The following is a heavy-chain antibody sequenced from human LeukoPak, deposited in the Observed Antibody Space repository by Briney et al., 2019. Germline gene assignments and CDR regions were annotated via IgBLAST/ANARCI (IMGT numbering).Heavy chain of an antibody. J-gene: IGHJ6*03. CDR1: GFTFSSYS. V-gene: IGHV3-21*01. CDR2: ISSSSSYI. Sequence: GGSLRPSCAASGFTFSSYSMNWVRQAPGKGLEWVSSISSSSSYIYYADSVKGRFTISRDNAKNSLYLQMNSLRAEDTAVYYCARGGYSYGTLYYYYYMDVWGKGTTVTVSS. D-gene: IGHD5-18*01. CDR3: ARGGYSYGTLYYYYYMDV.